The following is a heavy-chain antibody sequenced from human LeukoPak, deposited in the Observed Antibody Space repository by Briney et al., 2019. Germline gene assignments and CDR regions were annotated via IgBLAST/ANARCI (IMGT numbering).Heavy chain of an antibody. CDR1: GFTFCSYS. CDR2: ISSSSSYI. CDR3: ARIIAAAGTGSY. V-gene: IGHV3-21*01. D-gene: IGHD6-13*01. J-gene: IGHJ4*02. Sequence: GGSLRLSCAASGFTFCSYSMNWVRQAPGKGLEWVSSISSSSSYIYYADSVKGRFTISRDNAKNSLYLQMNSLRAEDTAVYYCARIIAAAGTGSYWGQGTLVTVSS.